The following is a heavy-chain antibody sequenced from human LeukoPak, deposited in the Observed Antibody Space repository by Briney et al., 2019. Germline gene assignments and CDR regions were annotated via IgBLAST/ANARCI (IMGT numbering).Heavy chain of an antibody. CDR3: AKDSQHLAETFYFDY. CDR2: IIPIFGTA. J-gene: IGHJ4*02. CDR1: GGTFSSYA. Sequence: GASVKVSCKASGGTFSSYAIGWVRQAPGQGLEWMGGIIPIFGTANYAQKFQGRVTITADESTSTAYMELSSLRAEDTAVYYCAKDSQHLAETFYFDYWGQGTLVTVSS. V-gene: IGHV1-69*13. D-gene: IGHD2-21*01.